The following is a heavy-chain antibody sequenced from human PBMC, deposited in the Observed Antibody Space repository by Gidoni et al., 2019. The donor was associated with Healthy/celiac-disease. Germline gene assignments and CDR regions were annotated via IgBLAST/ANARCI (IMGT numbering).Heavy chain of an antibody. CDR2: INSDGSST. CDR3: ARDWITMVRGVIIQYYYYGMDV. J-gene: IGHJ6*02. Sequence: EVQLVESGGGLVQPGGSLRLSCAASGFTFSSYWMPWVRQAPGKGLVWVSRINSDGSSTSYADSVKGRFTISRDNAKNTLYLQMNSLRAEDTAVYYCARDWITMVRGVIIQYYYYGMDVWGQGTTVTVSS. CDR1: GFTFSSYW. D-gene: IGHD3-10*01. V-gene: IGHV3-74*01.